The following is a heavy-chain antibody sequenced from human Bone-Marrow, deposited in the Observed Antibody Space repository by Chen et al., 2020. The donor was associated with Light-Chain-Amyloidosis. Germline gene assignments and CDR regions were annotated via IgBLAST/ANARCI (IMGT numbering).Heavy chain of an antibody. Sequence: QVQLVQSGAEVKKPGASVTVSCKASGYTFTSYDINWVRQATGQGLEWMGWMNPNSGNTGYAQKFQGRVTMTRKTSISTAYMELSSLRSEDTAVYYCARGAYCSSTSCYFYYYYYGMDVWGQGTTVTVSS. D-gene: IGHD2-2*01. CDR3: ARGAYCSSTSCYFYYYYYGMDV. V-gene: IGHV1-8*01. CDR1: GYTFTSYD. CDR2: MNPNSGNT. J-gene: IGHJ6*02.